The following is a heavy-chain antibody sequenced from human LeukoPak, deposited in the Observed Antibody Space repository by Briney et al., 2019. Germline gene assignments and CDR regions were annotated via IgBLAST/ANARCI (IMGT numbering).Heavy chain of an antibody. Sequence: PSETLSLTCAVYGGSFSGYYWSWIRQPPGKGLEWIGEINHSGSTNYNSSLKSRVTISVDTSKNQFSLKLSSVTAADTAVYYCASSDSSSWYVRVVYYVYWGQGTLVTVSS. CDR1: GGSFSGYY. V-gene: IGHV4-34*01. D-gene: IGHD6-13*01. CDR2: INHSGST. J-gene: IGHJ4*02. CDR3: ASSDSSSWYVRVVYYVY.